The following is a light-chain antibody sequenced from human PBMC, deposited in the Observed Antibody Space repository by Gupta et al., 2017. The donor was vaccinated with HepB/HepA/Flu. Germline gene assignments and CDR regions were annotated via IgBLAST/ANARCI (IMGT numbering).Light chain of an antibody. J-gene: IGLJ2*01. V-gene: IGLV1-40*01. Sequence: QPLLTPPPSVSGAPAQTVNISCTGPSANVGSNFDVHCYQQLPGTAPKLLIYSNNIRPVGVPDRFSSSKSGTSASLAITGLQAEDEADYYCQSSDSSLNGYVVFGGGTKLTVL. CDR2: SNN. CDR3: QSSDSSLNGYVV. CDR1: SANVGSNFD.